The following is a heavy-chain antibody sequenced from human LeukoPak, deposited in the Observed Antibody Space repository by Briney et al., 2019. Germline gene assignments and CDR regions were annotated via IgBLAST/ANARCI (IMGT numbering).Heavy chain of an antibody. CDR2: INPNGITT. Sequence: GGSLRLSCAASGFIFRNYWMHWVRQAPGKGLVWVARINPNGITTTYTDSVKGRFTISRDNAKNTLYLQMNSLRAEDTAMYYCARDFAGDRDYWGQGTLVTVSS. J-gene: IGHJ4*02. D-gene: IGHD4-17*01. CDR1: GFIFRNYW. CDR3: ARDFAGDRDY. V-gene: IGHV3-74*01.